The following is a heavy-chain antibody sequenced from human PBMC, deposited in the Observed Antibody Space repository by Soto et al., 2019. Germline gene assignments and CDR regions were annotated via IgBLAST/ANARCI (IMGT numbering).Heavy chain of an antibody. D-gene: IGHD1-20*01. CDR3: ARLNYYFHY. V-gene: IGHV4-59*08. J-gene: IGHJ4*02. CDR2: IYHAGNT. CDR1: GDSITAYY. Sequence: QVQLQESGPGLVNPSETLSLTCTVSGDSITAYYWSWIRQPPGKGLEWIGYIYHAGNTNYNPSLGSRVTMSVDTSSNRFSLKLRSVTAADTAIYYCARLNYYFHYWGQGTLVTVS.